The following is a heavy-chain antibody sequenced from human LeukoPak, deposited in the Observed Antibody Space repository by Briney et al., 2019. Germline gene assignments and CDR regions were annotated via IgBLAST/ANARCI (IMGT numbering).Heavy chain of an antibody. CDR3: AKVGYSSSWNSPY. CDR2: ISGSGGST. CDR1: GFTFSSYA. J-gene: IGHJ4*02. Sequence: GGSLRLSCAASGFTFSSYAMSWVRQAPGKGLEWVSAISGSGGSTYYADSVKGRFTISRDNSKNTLYLQMTSLRAEDTAVYYCAKVGYSSSWNSPYWGQGTLVTVSS. D-gene: IGHD6-13*01. V-gene: IGHV3-23*01.